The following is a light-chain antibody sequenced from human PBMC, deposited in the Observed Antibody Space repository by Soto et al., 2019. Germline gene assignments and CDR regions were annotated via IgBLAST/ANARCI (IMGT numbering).Light chain of an antibody. CDR3: VSFTTTSTHV. CDR1: SSDIGAYDY. CDR2: EVN. V-gene: IGLV2-14*01. Sequence: QSVLTLPASLSGSPGQSITISCTGTSSDIGAYDYVSWFQQHPGKAPKLMISEVNNRPSGVSNRFSGSKSGNKAYLTISGLQVEDEAEYFFVSFTTTSTHVLGTGTKVTVL. J-gene: IGLJ1*01.